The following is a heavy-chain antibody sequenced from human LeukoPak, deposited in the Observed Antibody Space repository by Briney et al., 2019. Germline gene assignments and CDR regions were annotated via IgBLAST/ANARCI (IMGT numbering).Heavy chain of an antibody. D-gene: IGHD6-13*01. Sequence: GGSLRLSCAASGFTFSASPIHWVRQASGKGLEWVGRITSKADSYATAYGASVKGRFAISRDDLKNTAYLRMNSLRVDDTAVYYCARVDSSSWKGLDVWGQGTTVTVSS. CDR1: GFTFSASP. CDR3: ARVDSSSWKGLDV. V-gene: IGHV3-73*01. J-gene: IGHJ6*02. CDR2: ITSKADSYAT.